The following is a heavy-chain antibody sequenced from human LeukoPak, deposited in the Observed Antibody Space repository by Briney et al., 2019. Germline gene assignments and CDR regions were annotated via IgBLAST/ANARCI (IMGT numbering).Heavy chain of an antibody. CDR3: AKDRSIGTYYTFDS. J-gene: IGHJ4*02. Sequence: GRSLRLSCAASGFTFSSYAMHWVRQAPGKGLEWVAVISYDGSNKYYTDSDKGRFTISRDNSKNTLYLQMSSLTAKDTAVYYCAKDRSIGTYYTFDSWGQGTLVTVSS. CDR1: GFTFSSYA. D-gene: IGHD1-26*01. V-gene: IGHV3-30*04. CDR2: ISYDGSNK.